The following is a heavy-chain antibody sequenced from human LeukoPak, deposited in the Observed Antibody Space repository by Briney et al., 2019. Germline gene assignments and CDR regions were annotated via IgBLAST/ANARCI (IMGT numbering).Heavy chain of an antibody. CDR1: GYTLTELS. V-gene: IGHV1-24*01. D-gene: IGHD6-13*01. Sequence: ASVKVSCKVSGYTLTELSMHWVRQAPGKGLEWMGGFDPEDGETIYAQKFPGRVTMTEDTSTDTAYMELSSLRSEDTAVYYCATGSFSSWPNWFDPWGQGTLVTVSS. CDR3: ATGSFSSWPNWFDP. CDR2: FDPEDGET. J-gene: IGHJ5*02.